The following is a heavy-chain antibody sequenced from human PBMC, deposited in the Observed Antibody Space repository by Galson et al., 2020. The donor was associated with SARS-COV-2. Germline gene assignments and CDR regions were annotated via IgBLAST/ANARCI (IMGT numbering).Heavy chain of an antibody. CDR1: GFTFSRFW. J-gene: IGHJ4*02. V-gene: IGHV3-74*01. Sequence: GGSLRLSCAGSGFTFSRFWMHWLRQAPGEGLEWVSRIDEYGRTVNYAESVRGRFTISRDNVKNTLYLQMNSLRVEDTAVYYCVKDTFGPEDFWGQGTQVTGSS. CDR2: IDEYGRTV. D-gene: IGHD3-10*01. CDR3: VKDTFGPEDF.